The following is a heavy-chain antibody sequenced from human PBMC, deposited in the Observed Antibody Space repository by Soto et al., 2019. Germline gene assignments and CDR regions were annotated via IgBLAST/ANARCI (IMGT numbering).Heavy chain of an antibody. D-gene: IGHD4-17*01. J-gene: IGHJ4*02. CDR2: ISGSGGST. V-gene: IGHV3-23*01. CDR3: AKSTWATVTTEGYFDY. CDR1: GFTFSSYA. Sequence: EVQLLESGGGLVQPGGSLRLSCAASGFTFSSYAMSWVRQAPGKGLEWVSAISGSGGSTYYADSVKGRFTISRDNSKNTLYPQMNSLRAEDTAVYYCAKSTWATVTTEGYFDYWGQGTLVTVSS.